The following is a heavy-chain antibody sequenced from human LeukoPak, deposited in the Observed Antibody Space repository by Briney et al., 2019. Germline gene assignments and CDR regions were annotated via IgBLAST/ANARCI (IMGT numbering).Heavy chain of an antibody. CDR1: GLTFSACA. V-gene: IGHV3-73*01. CDR2: IRSKANSYAT. Sequence: GGSLRLSCAASGLTFSACAMHWVRQASGKGLEWVGRIRSKANSYATAYAASVQGRFTISRDDSKNTAYLQMNSLKTEDTAVYYCISFEYGDPGLGYWGQGTLVTVSS. D-gene: IGHD4-17*01. CDR3: ISFEYGDPGLGY. J-gene: IGHJ4*02.